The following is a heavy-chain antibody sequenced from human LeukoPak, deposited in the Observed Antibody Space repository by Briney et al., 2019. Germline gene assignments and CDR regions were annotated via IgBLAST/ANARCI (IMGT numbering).Heavy chain of an antibody. CDR2: ISAYNGNT. J-gene: IGHJ4*02. Sequence: ASVKVSCTASGYTFTSYGISWVRQAPGRGLEWMGWISAYNGNTNYAQKLQGRVTMTTDTSTSTAYMELRSLRSDDTAVYYCARDGGDYDSSGYPTWGQGTLVTVSS. CDR3: ARDGGDYDSSGYPT. CDR1: GYTFTSYG. D-gene: IGHD3-22*01. V-gene: IGHV1-18*01.